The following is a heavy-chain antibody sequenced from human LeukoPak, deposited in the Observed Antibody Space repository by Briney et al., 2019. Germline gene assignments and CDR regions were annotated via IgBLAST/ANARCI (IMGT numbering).Heavy chain of an antibody. CDR1: GGSFSGYY. CDR2: INHSGST. CDR3: ARGGGLRLGELSLNPKYYFDY. J-gene: IGHJ4*02. Sequence: PSETLSLTCAVYGGSFSGYYWSWIRQPPGKGLEWIGKINHSGSTNYNPSLKSRVTISVDTSKNQFSLKLSSVTAADTAVYYCARGGGLRLGELSLNPKYYFDYWGQGTLVTVSS. V-gene: IGHV4-34*01. D-gene: IGHD3-16*02.